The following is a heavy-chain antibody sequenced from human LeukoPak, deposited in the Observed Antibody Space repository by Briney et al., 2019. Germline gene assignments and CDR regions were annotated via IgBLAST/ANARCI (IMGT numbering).Heavy chain of an antibody. CDR3: ARDISDPFDY. V-gene: IGHV1-18*01. D-gene: IGHD2-21*01. CDR2: ISAYNGNT. CDR1: GDTFNTYG. Sequence: ASVKVSCKAFGDTFNTYGISWVRQAPGQGLEWMGWISAYNGNTNYAQKLQGRVTMTTDTSTSTAYMELRSLRSDDTAVYYCARDISDPFDYWGQGTLVTVSS. J-gene: IGHJ4*02.